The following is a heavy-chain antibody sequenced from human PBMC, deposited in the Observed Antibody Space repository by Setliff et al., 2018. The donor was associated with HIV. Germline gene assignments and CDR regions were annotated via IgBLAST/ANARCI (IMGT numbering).Heavy chain of an antibody. Sequence: PSETLSLTCSVSGGSFSGYYWSWIRQPPGKGLEYIGNIYYTGSTHHNPSLESRVATSVDTSKNQFSLKLSSVTAADTAVYYCARIVRWELVATSTFFYYYMDVWGKGTTVTVSS. J-gene: IGHJ6*03. CDR1: GGSFSGYY. CDR3: ARIVRWELVATSTFFYYYMDV. CDR2: IYYTGST. V-gene: IGHV4-59*08. D-gene: IGHD1-26*01.